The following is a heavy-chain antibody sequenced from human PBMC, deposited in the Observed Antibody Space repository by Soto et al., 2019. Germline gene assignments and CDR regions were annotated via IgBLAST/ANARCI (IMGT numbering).Heavy chain of an antibody. Sequence: GGSLRLSCAASEFTFSSYAMTWVRLAPGKGLEWVSSISTSAGNTYYADSVKGRFTISRDNSKNTLYLQMNSLRADDTAIYYCAKSGSHSYFDYWGQGTLVTVSS. V-gene: IGHV3-23*01. CDR1: EFTFSSYA. D-gene: IGHD1-26*01. CDR3: AKSGSHSYFDY. J-gene: IGHJ4*02. CDR2: ISTSAGNT.